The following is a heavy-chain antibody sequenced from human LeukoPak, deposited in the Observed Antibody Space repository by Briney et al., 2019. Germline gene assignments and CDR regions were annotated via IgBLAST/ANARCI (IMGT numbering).Heavy chain of an antibody. CDR2: INPSGGST. Sequence: GSSVKVSCKASVYTFTSYYIHWVRQAPGQALEWMGMINPSGGSTSNAQKFQGRVTMTRDTSTSTVYMELSSLRSEDTAVYYGARLPKGGALAAGSDYWGQGSLVTVSS. D-gene: IGHD6-25*01. CDR1: VYTFTSYY. J-gene: IGHJ4*02. CDR3: ARLPKGGALAAGSDY. V-gene: IGHV1-46*01.